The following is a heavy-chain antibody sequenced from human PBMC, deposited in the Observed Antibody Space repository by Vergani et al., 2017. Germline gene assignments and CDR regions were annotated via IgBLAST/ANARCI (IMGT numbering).Heavy chain of an antibody. CDR3: AAAMHYDFWSGYYTKGIAFDI. D-gene: IGHD3-3*01. Sequence: QMQLVQSGPEVKKPGTSVKVSCKASGFTFTSSAVQWVRQARGQRLEWIGWIVVGSGNTNYAQKFQERVTITRDMSTSTAYMELSSLRSEDTAVYYCAAAMHYDFWSGYYTKGIAFDIWGQGTMVTVSS. V-gene: IGHV1-58*01. J-gene: IGHJ3*02. CDR2: IVVGSGNT. CDR1: GFTFTSSA.